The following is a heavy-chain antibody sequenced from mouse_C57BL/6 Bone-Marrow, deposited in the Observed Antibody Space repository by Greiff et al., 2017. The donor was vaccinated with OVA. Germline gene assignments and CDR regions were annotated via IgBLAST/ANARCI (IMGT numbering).Heavy chain of an antibody. CDR3: ARRYYGSGNPYYFDY. V-gene: IGHV1-64*01. Sequence: VQLQQPGAELVKPGASVKLSCKASGYTFTSYWMHWVKQRPGQGLEWIGMIHPNSGSTNYHEKFKSKATLTVDTSSSTAYMQLSSLTSEDSAVYYGARRYYGSGNPYYFDYWGQGTTLTVSS. D-gene: IGHD1-1*01. CDR1: GYTFTSYW. CDR2: IHPNSGST. J-gene: IGHJ2*01.